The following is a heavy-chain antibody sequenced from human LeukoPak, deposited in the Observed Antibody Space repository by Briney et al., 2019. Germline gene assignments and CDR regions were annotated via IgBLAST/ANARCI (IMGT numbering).Heavy chain of an antibody. J-gene: IGHJ3*02. V-gene: IGHV3-48*03. CDR3: ARDSSGYCSSTSCPGDAFDI. D-gene: IGHD2-2*01. CDR2: ISSSGSTI. CDR1: GFTFSSYE. Sequence: GGSLRLSCAASGFTFSSYEMNWVRQAPGKGLEWVSYISSSGSTIYYADSVKGRFTIPRDNAKNSLYLQMNSLRAEDTAVYYCARDSSGYCSSTSCPGDAFDIWGQGTMVTVSS.